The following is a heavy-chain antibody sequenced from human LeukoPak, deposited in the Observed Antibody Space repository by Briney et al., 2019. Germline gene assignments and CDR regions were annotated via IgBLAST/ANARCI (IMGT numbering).Heavy chain of an antibody. Sequence: ASVKVSCKASGYTFTSYDINWVRQATGQGLEWMGWMNPNSGNTGYAQKFQGRVTMTRNTSISTAYMELSRLRSDDTAVYYCARPQGPHIVVIGGEFDYWGQGTLVTVSS. D-gene: IGHD2-21*01. J-gene: IGHJ4*02. V-gene: IGHV1-8*01. CDR3: ARPQGPHIVVIGGEFDY. CDR2: MNPNSGNT. CDR1: GYTFTSYD.